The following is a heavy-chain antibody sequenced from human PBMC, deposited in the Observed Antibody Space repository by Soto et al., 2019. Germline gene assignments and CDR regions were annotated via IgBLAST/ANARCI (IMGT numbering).Heavy chain of an antibody. Sequence: ETLSLTCTVSGDSIISSDFYWGWVRQPPGKGLEWIGSIFYLGSSYYNPSLKSRVTMSVDTSKNQFSLRLRSVTAADTALYFCARHSLALRKNNWFDPWGQGIMVTAPQ. V-gene: IGHV4-39*01. CDR3: ARHSLALRKNNWFDP. J-gene: IGHJ5*02. D-gene: IGHD3-3*02. CDR1: GDSIISSDFY. CDR2: IFYLGSS.